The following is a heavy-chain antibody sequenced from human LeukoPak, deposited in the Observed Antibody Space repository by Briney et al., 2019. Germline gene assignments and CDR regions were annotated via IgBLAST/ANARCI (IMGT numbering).Heavy chain of an antibody. D-gene: IGHD5-24*01. V-gene: IGHV3-21*01. CDR2: ITSSSSYI. CDR3: ARSGNGYNPFDY. J-gene: IGHJ4*02. CDR1: GFTLSSYS. Sequence: GGSLRLSCAASGFTLSSYSMNWVRQAPGKGLEWVSSITSSSSYIYYADSRFTTSRDNAKNSLYLQMNSLRAEDTAVYYCARSGNGYNPFDYWGQGTLVTVSS.